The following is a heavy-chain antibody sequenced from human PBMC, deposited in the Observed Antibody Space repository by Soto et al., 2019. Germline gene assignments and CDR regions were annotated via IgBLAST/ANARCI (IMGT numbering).Heavy chain of an antibody. Sequence: PSETLSLTCTVSGGSISSYYWSWIRQPPGKGLEWIGYIYYSGSTNYNPSLKSRVTISVDTSKNQFSLKLSSVTAADTAVYYCASVSGDSSGYYYDNWGQGTLVTVSS. V-gene: IGHV4-59*01. D-gene: IGHD3-22*01. CDR1: GGSISSYY. J-gene: IGHJ4*02. CDR3: ASVSGDSSGYYYDN. CDR2: IYYSGST.